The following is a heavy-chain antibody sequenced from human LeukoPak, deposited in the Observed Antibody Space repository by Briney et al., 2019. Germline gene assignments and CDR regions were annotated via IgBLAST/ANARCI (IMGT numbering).Heavy chain of an antibody. J-gene: IGHJ3*02. D-gene: IGHD6-25*01. V-gene: IGHV3-48*03. CDR1: GFTFSSYE. CDR2: ISSSGRTI. Sequence: GGSLRLSCAASGFTFSSYEMNWVRQAPGKGLEWVSYISSSGRTIYYADSVKGRFTISRDNAENSLYLQMNSLRAEDTAVYYCARERLSAFDIWGQGTMVTVSS. CDR3: ARERLSAFDI.